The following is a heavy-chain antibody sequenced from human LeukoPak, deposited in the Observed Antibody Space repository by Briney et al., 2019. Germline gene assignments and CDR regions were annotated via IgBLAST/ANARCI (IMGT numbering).Heavy chain of an antibody. CDR1: GYTFTSYD. CDR3: ARVFRGSYNYPRVFDY. D-gene: IGHD1-26*01. CDR2: MNPNSGNT. J-gene: IGHJ4*02. Sequence: ASVKVSCKASGYTFTSYDINWVRQATGQGLEWMGWMNPNSGNTGYAQKFQGRVTMTRNTSISTAYMELSSLRSEDTAVYYCARVFRGSYNYPRVFDYWGQGTLVTVSS. V-gene: IGHV1-8*01.